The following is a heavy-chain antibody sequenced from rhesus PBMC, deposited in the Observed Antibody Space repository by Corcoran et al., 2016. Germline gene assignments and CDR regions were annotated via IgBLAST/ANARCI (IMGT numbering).Heavy chain of an antibody. CDR1: GGSISGPYY. V-gene: IGHV4-73*01. CDR3: ARGSDMVAAGT. J-gene: IGHJ4*01. CDR2: IYGNSAGV. Sequence: QVQLQQWGEGLVKPSETLSLTCAVYGGSISGPYYWDWFRQPPGKGLEWIGYIYGNSAGVNYKPSLNNRVTIAKDTSKNQFSLELRSVTAADTAVYYCARGSDMVAAGTWGRGVLVTVSS. D-gene: IGHD6-25*01.